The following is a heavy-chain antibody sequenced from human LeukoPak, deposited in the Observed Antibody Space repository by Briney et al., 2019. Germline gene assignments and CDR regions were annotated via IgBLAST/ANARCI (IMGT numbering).Heavy chain of an antibody. CDR3: ANTRRGRYSSSWTPFDY. Sequence: ASVKVSCKASGYTFTGYYMHWVRQAPGQGLEWMGWINPNSGGTNYAQKFQGRVTMTRDTSTSTAYMELSRLRSDDTAVYYCANTRRGRYSSSWTPFDYWGQGTLVTVSS. V-gene: IGHV1-2*02. J-gene: IGHJ4*02. CDR2: INPNSGGT. D-gene: IGHD6-13*01. CDR1: GYTFTGYY.